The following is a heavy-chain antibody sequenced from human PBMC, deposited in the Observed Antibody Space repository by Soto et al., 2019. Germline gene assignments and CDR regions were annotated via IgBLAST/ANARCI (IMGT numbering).Heavy chain of an antibody. CDR2: IYYSGST. CDR3: ARVGGINWFDP. CDR1: GCSISSGDYY. Sequence: SETLSLTCTVSGCSISSGDYYWSWIRQPPGKGLEWIVYIYYSGSTYYNPSLKSRVTISVDTSKNQFSLKLSSVTAADTAVYYCARVGGINWFDPWGQGTLVTISS. D-gene: IGHD3-16*01. J-gene: IGHJ5*02. V-gene: IGHV4-31*03.